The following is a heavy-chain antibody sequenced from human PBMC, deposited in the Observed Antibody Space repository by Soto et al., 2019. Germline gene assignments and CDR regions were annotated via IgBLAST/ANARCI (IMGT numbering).Heavy chain of an antibody. J-gene: IGHJ5*02. CDR2: IYHSGST. CDR1: GGSISSSNW. D-gene: IGHD3-9*01. V-gene: IGHV4-4*02. Sequence: PSETLSLTCAVAGGSISSSNWWSWVRQPPGKGLEWIGEIYHSGSTNYNPSLKSRVTISVDKSKNQFSLKLSSVTAADTAVYYCARVGGDILTGYYRDNWFDPWGQGTLVTVSS. CDR3: ARVGGDILTGYYRDNWFDP.